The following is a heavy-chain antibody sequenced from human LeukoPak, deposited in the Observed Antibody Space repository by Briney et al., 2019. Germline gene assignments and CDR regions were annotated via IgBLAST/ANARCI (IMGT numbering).Heavy chain of an antibody. CDR3: ARDLMITFGGVIVRPIDY. Sequence: PGRSLRLSCAASGFTFSSYAMHWVRQAPGKGLEWVAVISYDGSNKYYADSVKGRFTISRDNSKNTLYLQMNSLRAEDTAVYYCARDLMITFGGVIVRPIDYWGQGTVVTVSS. V-gene: IGHV3-30-3*01. D-gene: IGHD3-16*02. J-gene: IGHJ4*02. CDR2: ISYDGSNK. CDR1: GFTFSSYA.